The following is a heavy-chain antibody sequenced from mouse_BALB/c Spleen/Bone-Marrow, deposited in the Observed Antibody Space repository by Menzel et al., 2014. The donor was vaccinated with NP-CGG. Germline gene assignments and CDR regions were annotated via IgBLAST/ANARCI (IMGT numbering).Heavy chain of an antibody. J-gene: IGHJ4*01. CDR1: GFSLTSYG. CDR3: ARHNPRRYAVDY. V-gene: IGHV2-6-1*01. CDR2: IWSDGST. Sequence: QVQLKQSGPGLVAPSQSLSITCTISGFSLTSYGVHWVRQPPGKGLEWLVVIWSDGSTTYSSALKSRLSISKDNSKSQVFLKMNSLQTDDTAMYYCARHNPRRYAVDYWGQGTSVTVSS. D-gene: IGHD3-1*01.